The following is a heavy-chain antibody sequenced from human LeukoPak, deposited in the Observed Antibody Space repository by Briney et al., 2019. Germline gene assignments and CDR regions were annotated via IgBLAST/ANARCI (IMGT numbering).Heavy chain of an antibody. CDR1: GFTFSDYF. J-gene: IGHJ4*02. V-gene: IGHV3-11*01. CDR2: ISSSTTAI. D-gene: IGHD5-24*01. CDR3: ARGGGYNDY. Sequence: SGGSLRLSCAASGFTFSDYFMRWIRQAPGRGLGWVLYISSSTTAIYYTASVKGRFTISRDNAKNSLYLQMNSQRAEDTAVYYCARGGGYNDYWGQGTLVTVSS.